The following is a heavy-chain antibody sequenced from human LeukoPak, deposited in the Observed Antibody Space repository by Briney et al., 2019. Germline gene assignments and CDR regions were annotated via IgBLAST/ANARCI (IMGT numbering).Heavy chain of an antibody. J-gene: IGHJ3*02. CDR2: ISYDGSNK. CDR1: GFTFSSYA. D-gene: IGHD5-18*01. V-gene: IGHV3-30*04. CDR3: ARVVGYSYGNDAFDI. Sequence: GGSLRLSCAASGFTFSSYAMHWVRQAPGKGLEWVAVISYDGSNKYYADSVKGRFTISRDNSKNTLYLQMNSLRAEDTAVYYCARVVGYSYGNDAFDIWGQGTMVTVSS.